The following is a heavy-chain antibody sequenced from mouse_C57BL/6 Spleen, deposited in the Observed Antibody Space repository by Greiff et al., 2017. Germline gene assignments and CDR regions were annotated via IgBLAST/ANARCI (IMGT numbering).Heavy chain of an antibody. J-gene: IGHJ4*01. D-gene: IGHD2-1*01. V-gene: IGHV1-76*01. CDR3: ARSYGNYLYYYAMDY. CDR2: IYPGSGNT. CDR1: GYTFTDYY. Sequence: SGAELVRPGASVKLSCKASGYTFTDYYINWVKQRPGQGLEWIARIYPGSGNTYYNEKFKGKATLTAEKSSSTAYMQLSSLTSEDSAVYFCARSYGNYLYYYAMDYWGQGTSVTVSS.